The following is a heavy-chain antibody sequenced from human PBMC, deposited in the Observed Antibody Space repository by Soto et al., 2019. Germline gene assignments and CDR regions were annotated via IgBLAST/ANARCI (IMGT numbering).Heavy chain of an antibody. D-gene: IGHD3-16*01. CDR3: ARDHWAADY. CDR1: GFTVSTKY. Sequence: EVQLVEAGGGLVQPGGSLRRSCAASGFTVSTKYMSWVRQAPGKGLEWVSVIYSGGSTFYADSVRGRFTISRDNSKNTVNLQMNSLRAADTAVYYCARDHWAADYWGQGTLVTVSS. CDR2: IYSGGST. V-gene: IGHV3-66*01. J-gene: IGHJ4*02.